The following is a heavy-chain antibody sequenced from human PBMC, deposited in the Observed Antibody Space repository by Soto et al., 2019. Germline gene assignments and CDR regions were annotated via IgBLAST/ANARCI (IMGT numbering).Heavy chain of an antibody. Sequence: GGSLRLSCAASGFTFDDYAMHWVRQAPGKGLEWVSGISWNSGSIGYADSVKGRFTISRDNAKNSLYLQMNSLRAGATALYYCAKDNGPFGELYYYYYYMDVWGKGTTVTVSS. CDR2: ISWNSGSI. CDR3: AKDNGPFGELYYYYYYMDV. D-gene: IGHD3-10*01. J-gene: IGHJ6*03. V-gene: IGHV3-9*01. CDR1: GFTFDDYA.